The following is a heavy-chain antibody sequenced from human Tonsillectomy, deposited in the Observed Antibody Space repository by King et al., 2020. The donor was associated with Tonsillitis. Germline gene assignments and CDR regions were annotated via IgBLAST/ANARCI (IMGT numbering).Heavy chain of an antibody. D-gene: IGHD3-22*01. J-gene: IGHJ4*02. V-gene: IGHV3-11*01. CDR1: GFTFSDYY. CDR3: AVDYLYYDSSGYYPIDY. CDR2: ISSSVSTI. Sequence: VQLVESGGGLVKPGGSLRLSCAASGFTFSDYYMSWIRQAPGKGLEWVSYISSSVSTIYYADSVNGRFTISRDNAKNSLYLPMNSLRAEDTAVYYCAVDYLYYDSSGYYPIDYWGPGTLVTVSS.